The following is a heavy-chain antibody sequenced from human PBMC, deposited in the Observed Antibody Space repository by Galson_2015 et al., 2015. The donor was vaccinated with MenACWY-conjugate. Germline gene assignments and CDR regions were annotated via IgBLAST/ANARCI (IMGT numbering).Heavy chain of an antibody. J-gene: IGHJ4*02. CDR2: ISSSSSTI. V-gene: IGHV3-48*04. Sequence: SLRLSCAASGFTFSSYSMNWVRQAPGKGLEWVSYISSSSSTIYYADSVKGRFTISRDNAKNSLYLQMNSLKTEDTAVYFCTRIESSGFDYWGQGPLVTVSS. CDR1: GFTFSSYS. D-gene: IGHD6-25*01. CDR3: TRIESSGFDY.